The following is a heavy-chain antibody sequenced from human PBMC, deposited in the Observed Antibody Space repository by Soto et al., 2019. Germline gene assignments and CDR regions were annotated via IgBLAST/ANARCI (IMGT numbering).Heavy chain of an antibody. CDR2: INYSGNT. Sequence: QVQLQQWGAGLLKPSETLSLTCAVYGESLSGYYGNWILQSPGKGLEWIGEINYSGNTNYNPSLKSSVTISIDTSKNQFSLNMSSVTAADTAVYYCARTRNLDVWGQGTTVIVSS. V-gene: IGHV4-34*01. CDR3: ARTRNLDV. D-gene: IGHD1-1*01. CDR1: GESLSGYY. J-gene: IGHJ6*02.